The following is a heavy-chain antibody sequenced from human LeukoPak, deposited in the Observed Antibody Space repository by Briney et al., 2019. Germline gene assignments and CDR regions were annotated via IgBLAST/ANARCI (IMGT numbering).Heavy chain of an antibody. V-gene: IGHV4-34*01. J-gene: IGHJ4*02. D-gene: IGHD3-22*01. Sequence: PSETLSLTCAVYGGSFSGYYWSWIRQPPGKGLEWIGEIDQSGSTNYNPSLKSRVTISLDTSKNQFSLKLSSVTAADTAVYYCARLYYSDSSGYYHLKVKEIVQDYWGQGTLVTVSS. CDR2: IDQSGST. CDR3: ARLYYSDSSGYYHLKVKEIVQDY. CDR1: GGSFSGYY.